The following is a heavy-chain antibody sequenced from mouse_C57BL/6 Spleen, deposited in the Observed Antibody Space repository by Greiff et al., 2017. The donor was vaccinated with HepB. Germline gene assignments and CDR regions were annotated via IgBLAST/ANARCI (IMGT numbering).Heavy chain of an antibody. CDR3: TRWLYGYDVGYFDY. CDR1: GYTFTDYE. Sequence: VQLQQSGAELVRPGASVTLSCKASGYTFTDYEMHWVKQTPVHGLEWIGAIDPETGGTAYNQKFKGKAILTADKSSSTAYMERRSLTSEDSAVYYCTRWLYGYDVGYFDYWGQGTTLTVSS. V-gene: IGHV1-15*01. D-gene: IGHD2-2*01. J-gene: IGHJ2*01. CDR2: IDPETGGT.